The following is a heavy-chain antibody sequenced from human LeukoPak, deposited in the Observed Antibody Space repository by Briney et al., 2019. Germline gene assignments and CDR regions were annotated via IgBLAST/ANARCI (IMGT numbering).Heavy chain of an antibody. D-gene: IGHD3-22*01. J-gene: IGHJ3*02. V-gene: IGHV4-30-2*01. Sequence: SETLSLTCAVSGGSISSGGYSWSWIRQPPGKGLVWIGYIYHSGSTYYNPSLKSRVTISVDRSKNQFSLKLSSVTAADTAVYYCARGKVTYYYDSSGYYPDAFDIWGQGTMVTVSS. CDR1: GGSISSGGYS. CDR3: ARGKVTYYYDSSGYYPDAFDI. CDR2: IYHSGST.